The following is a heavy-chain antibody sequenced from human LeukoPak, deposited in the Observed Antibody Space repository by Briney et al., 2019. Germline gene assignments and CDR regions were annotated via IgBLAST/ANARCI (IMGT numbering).Heavy chain of an antibody. V-gene: IGHV3-66*01. CDR3: ARDTYDILTGYYDY. J-gene: IGHJ4*02. Sequence: GRSLRLSCAASGFTVSSNYMSWVRQAPGKGLEWVSVIYSGGSTYYADSVKGRFTISRDNSKNTLYLQMNSLRAEDTAVYYCARDTYDILTGYYDYWGQGTLVTVSS. CDR2: IYSGGST. CDR1: GFTVSSNY. D-gene: IGHD3-9*01.